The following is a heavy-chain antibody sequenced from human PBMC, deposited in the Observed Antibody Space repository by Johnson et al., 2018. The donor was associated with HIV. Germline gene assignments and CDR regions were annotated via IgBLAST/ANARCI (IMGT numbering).Heavy chain of an antibody. V-gene: IGHV3-30*18. Sequence: QVQLVESGGGVVQPGRSLRLSCAASGFTFSSYGMHWVRQAPGKGLEWVAVISYHGGTKYSADSVKGRFSISRDNSKNSLYLQMSSLRTEDTALYYCVKDIQVGVSDAFDIWGQGTTVTVSS. CDR2: ISYHGGTK. D-gene: IGHD3-3*01. J-gene: IGHJ3*02. CDR3: VKDIQVGVSDAFDI. CDR1: GFTFSSYG.